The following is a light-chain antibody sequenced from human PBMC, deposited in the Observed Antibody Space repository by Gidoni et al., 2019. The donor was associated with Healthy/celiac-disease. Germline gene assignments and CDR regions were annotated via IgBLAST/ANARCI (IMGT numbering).Light chain of an antibody. V-gene: IGKV4-1*01. CDR2: WAS. Sequence: TINCKSSQSVLYSSNNKNYLAWYQQKPGQPPKLLIYWASTRESGVPDRFSGSGSSTDFTLTISSLLAEDVAVYYCRQYYNTPPATFGGGTKVEIK. CDR3: RQYYNTPPAT. CDR1: QSVLYSSNNKNY. J-gene: IGKJ4*01.